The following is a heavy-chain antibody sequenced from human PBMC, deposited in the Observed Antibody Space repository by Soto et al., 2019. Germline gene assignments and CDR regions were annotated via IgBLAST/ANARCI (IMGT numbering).Heavy chain of an antibody. CDR3: AREVPDGSGRAPCGQFTH. CDR2: IYYSGSN. D-gene: IGHD6-25*01. Sequence: QVQLQESGPGLVKPSQTLSLTCTVSGGSISSGGYYWSWIRQHPGKGLEWIGYIYYSGSNYYNPSLQSRVTISVDTSNSQFSLKLISVTAADTAVYDWAREVPDGSGRAPCGQFTHGGQGTRSTVCS. CDR1: GGSISSGGYY. J-gene: IGHJ4*02. V-gene: IGHV4-31*03.